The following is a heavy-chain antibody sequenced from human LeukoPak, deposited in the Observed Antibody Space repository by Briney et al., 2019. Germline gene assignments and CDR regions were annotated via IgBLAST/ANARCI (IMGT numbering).Heavy chain of an antibody. CDR1: GFTFSSHS. CDR2: ITSSSSYI. Sequence: GGSLRLSCAASGFTFSSHSMAWVRQAPGKGLEWVSSITSSSSYIYYADSVKGRFTISRDNAKNSLYLQMNSLRAEDTAVYYCARSSSWSSSHRLEDYYYYMDVWGKGTTVTISS. J-gene: IGHJ6*03. D-gene: IGHD6-13*01. CDR3: ARSSSWSSSHRLEDYYYYMDV. V-gene: IGHV3-21*01.